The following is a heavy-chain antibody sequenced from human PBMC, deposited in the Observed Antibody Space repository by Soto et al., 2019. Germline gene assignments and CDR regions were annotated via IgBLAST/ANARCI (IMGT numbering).Heavy chain of an antibody. D-gene: IGHD2-15*01. V-gene: IGHV3-11*01. Sequence: GGSLRLSCAASGFKFSDYYMIWIRQAPGKGLEWVAYISSSGTGIYYPDSVKGRFTISRDNAKNSLHLQLSSLRAEDTAVYYCARAYSDAFDIWGQGTKVTVSS. J-gene: IGHJ3*02. CDR1: GFKFSDYY. CDR2: ISSSGTGI. CDR3: ARAYSDAFDI.